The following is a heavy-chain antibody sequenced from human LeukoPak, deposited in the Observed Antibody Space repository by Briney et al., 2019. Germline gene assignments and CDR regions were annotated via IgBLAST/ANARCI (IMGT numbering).Heavy chain of an antibody. J-gene: IGHJ3*02. V-gene: IGHV3-30*04. Sequence: SGGSLRLSCAASGFTFSSYAMHWVRQAPGKGLEWVAVISYDGSNKYYADSVKGRFTISRDNSKNTLYLQMNSLRAEDTAVYYCARGSYYYDSSGYYHDAFDIWGQGTMVTVSS. CDR3: ARGSYYYDSSGYYHDAFDI. CDR2: ISYDGSNK. D-gene: IGHD3-22*01. CDR1: GFTFSSYA.